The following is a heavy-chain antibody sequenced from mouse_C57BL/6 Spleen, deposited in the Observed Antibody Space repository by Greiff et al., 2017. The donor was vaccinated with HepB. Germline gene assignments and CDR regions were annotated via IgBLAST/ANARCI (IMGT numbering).Heavy chain of an antibody. CDR3: TTTVVATRYFDY. D-gene: IGHD1-1*01. Sequence: VQLQQSGAELVRPGASVKLSCTASGFNIKDDYMHWVKQRPEQGLEWIGRIDPENGDTEYASKFQGKATITADTSSNTAYLQLSSLTSEDTAVYYCTTTVVATRYFDYWGQGTTLTVSS. J-gene: IGHJ2*01. V-gene: IGHV14-4*01. CDR2: IDPENGDT. CDR1: GFNIKDDY.